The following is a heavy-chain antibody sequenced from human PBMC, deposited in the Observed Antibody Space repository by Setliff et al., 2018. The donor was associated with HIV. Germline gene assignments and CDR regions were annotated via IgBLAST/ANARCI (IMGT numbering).Heavy chain of an antibody. CDR2: INAGNGNT. J-gene: IGHJ4*02. Sequence: GASVKVSCKASGYTFSSYGINWVRQAPGQGLEWMGWINAGNGNTKYSQKVQGRVTMTTDTSTSTAYMELRSLRSDDTAVYYCARVTPHIAGLGWFYFDYWGQGTLVTVSS. D-gene: IGHD6-13*01. V-gene: IGHV1-18*01. CDR1: GYTFSSYG. CDR3: ARVTPHIAGLGWFYFDY.